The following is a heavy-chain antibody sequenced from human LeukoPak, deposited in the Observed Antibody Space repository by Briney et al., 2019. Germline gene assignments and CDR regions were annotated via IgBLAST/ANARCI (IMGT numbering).Heavy chain of an antibody. D-gene: IGHD2-2*01. Sequence: SVKVSCKASGGTFSSYAISWVRQAPGQGLEWMGRIIPNFGTANYAQKFQGRVTITTDESTSTAYMELSSLRSEDTAVYYCARVPYCSSTSCQRGTNAFDIWGQGTMVTVSS. V-gene: IGHV1-69*05. CDR1: GGTFSSYA. CDR3: ARVPYCSSTSCQRGTNAFDI. CDR2: IIPNFGTA. J-gene: IGHJ3*02.